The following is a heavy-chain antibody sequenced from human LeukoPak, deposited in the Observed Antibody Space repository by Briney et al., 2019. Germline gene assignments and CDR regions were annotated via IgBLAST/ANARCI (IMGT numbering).Heavy chain of an antibody. CDR1: GFTFSSYG. V-gene: IGHV3-30*18. CDR2: ISYDGSNK. CDR3: AKDLDTTQTYYYGSGSYGSGLFDY. Sequence: GSSLRLSCAASGFTFSSYGMPWVRQAPGKGLDWVAVISYDGSNKYYADSVKGRFTISRDNSKNTLYLQMNSLRAADTAVYYCAKDLDTTQTYYYGSGSYGSGLFDYWGQGTLVTVSS. J-gene: IGHJ4*02. D-gene: IGHD3-10*01.